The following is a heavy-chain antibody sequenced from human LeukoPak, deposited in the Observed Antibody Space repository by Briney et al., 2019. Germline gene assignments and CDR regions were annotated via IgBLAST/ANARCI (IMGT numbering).Heavy chain of an antibody. Sequence: PGGSLRLSCAASGFTFTSSWMSWVRQAPGKGLEWVANINEPGTEQIYVDSVKGRFTLSRDNAKNSVQLLMNSLRVGGTAVYYRARDWEHSRYNWGQGTLVTVSS. J-gene: IGHJ4*02. V-gene: IGHV3-7*01. CDR1: GFTFTSSW. D-gene: IGHD6-13*01. CDR3: ARDWEHSRYN. CDR2: INEPGTEQ.